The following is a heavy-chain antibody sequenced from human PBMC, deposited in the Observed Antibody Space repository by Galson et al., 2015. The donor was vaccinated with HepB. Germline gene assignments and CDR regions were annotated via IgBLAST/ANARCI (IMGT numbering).Heavy chain of an antibody. CDR1: GFTFSSYS. CDR2: ISSSSSYI. Sequence: SLRLSCAASGFTFSSYSMNWVRQAPGKGLEWVSSISSSSSYIYYADSVKGRFTISRDNAKNSLYLQMNSLRAEDTAVYYCAHYGSGSYYYYYGMDVWGQGTTATVSS. J-gene: IGHJ6*02. V-gene: IGHV3-21*01. CDR3: AHYGSGSYYYYYGMDV. D-gene: IGHD3-10*01.